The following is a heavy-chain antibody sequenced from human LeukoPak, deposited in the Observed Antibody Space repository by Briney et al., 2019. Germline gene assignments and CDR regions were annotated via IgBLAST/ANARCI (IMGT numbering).Heavy chain of an antibody. Sequence: PGGSLRLSCAASGFTFSSYWMSWVRQAPGKGLEWVANIKQDGSEKYYVDSVKGRFTISRDNAKNSLYLQMNSLRAEDTAVYYCARADNPYIVGVVYDYWGQGTLVNVSS. J-gene: IGHJ4*02. CDR2: IKQDGSEK. CDR3: ARADNPYIVGVVYDY. V-gene: IGHV3-7*01. D-gene: IGHD1-26*01. CDR1: GFTFSSYW.